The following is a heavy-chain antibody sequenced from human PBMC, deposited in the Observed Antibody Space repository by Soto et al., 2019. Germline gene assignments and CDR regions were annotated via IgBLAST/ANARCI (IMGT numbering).Heavy chain of an antibody. J-gene: IGHJ4*02. CDR1: GYTFIGYY. D-gene: IGHD6-13*01. CDR3: ARVMAYEQQLVPLDY. Sequence: QVQLVQSGAEVKKPGASVKVSCKTSGYTFIGYYLNWVRQAPGQGLEWMGWVNPHTGGTHYAQKFDGRVTVTRDTSTYTAYMELSGLKFDDTATYFCARVMAYEQQLVPLDYWGQGTLVTVSS. CDR2: VNPHTGGT. V-gene: IGHV1-2*02.